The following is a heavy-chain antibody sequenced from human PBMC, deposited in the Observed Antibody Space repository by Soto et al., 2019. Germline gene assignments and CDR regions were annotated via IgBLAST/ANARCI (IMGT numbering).Heavy chain of an antibody. D-gene: IGHD1-1*01. CDR1: GGSISSPDYY. V-gene: IGHV4-30-4*08. CDR3: VREPAGPSMVPTTDNDPFDI. CDR2: SYYTGSS. J-gene: IGHJ3*02. Sequence: SETLSLTCSVSGGSISSPDYYWSWIRQSPGKGLEWIGYSYYTGSSFYNPSLKSRVTISLDTSKNQFSLNLSSVTAADTAVYYCVREPAGPSMVPTTDNDPFDIWGYGTMVT.